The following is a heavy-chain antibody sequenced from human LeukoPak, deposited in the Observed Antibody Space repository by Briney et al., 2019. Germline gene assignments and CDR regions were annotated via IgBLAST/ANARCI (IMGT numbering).Heavy chain of an antibody. CDR1: GGSISSGSYY. J-gene: IGHJ4*02. CDR2: IYTSGST. CDR3: AKPYDSSGYYYGIDY. Sequence: PSETLTLTCTVSGGSISSGSYYWSWIRQPAGKGLEWIGRIYTSGSTNYNPSLKSRVTISVDTSKNQFSLKLSSVTAADTAVYYCAKPYDSSGYYYGIDYWGQGTLVTVSS. V-gene: IGHV4-61*02. D-gene: IGHD3-22*01.